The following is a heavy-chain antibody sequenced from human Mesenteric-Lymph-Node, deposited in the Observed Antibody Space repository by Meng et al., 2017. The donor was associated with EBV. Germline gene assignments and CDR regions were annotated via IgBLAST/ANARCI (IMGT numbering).Heavy chain of an antibody. D-gene: IGHD1-26*01. CDR1: GGAISSSSCY. J-gene: IGHJ4*02. V-gene: IGHV4-39*01. CDR3: ATQRSGSYAH. Sequence: QGQLQGSGTGLEKPSVTFPLSCTFFGGAISSSSCYWGRLRQPPGRGLEWIGSIYNSDTTYYNPPLKSRVNISVDTSKNQFSLKLSSVTAADTGVYYCATQRSGSYAHWGQGTLVTVSS. CDR2: IYNSDTT.